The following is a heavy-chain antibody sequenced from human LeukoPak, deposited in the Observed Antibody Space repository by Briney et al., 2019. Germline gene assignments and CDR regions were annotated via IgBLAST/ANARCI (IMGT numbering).Heavy chain of an antibody. J-gene: IGHJ4*02. V-gene: IGHV3-64*01. Sequence: GGSLRLSCAASGFTFSSYGMHWVRQAPGKGLEYVSAISSNGGSTYYANSVKGRFTISRDNSKNTLYLQMGSLRAEDMAVYYCARAPRGSGWEYFDYWGQGTLVTVSS. CDR3: ARAPRGSGWEYFDY. CDR1: GFTFSSYG. CDR2: ISSNGGST. D-gene: IGHD6-19*01.